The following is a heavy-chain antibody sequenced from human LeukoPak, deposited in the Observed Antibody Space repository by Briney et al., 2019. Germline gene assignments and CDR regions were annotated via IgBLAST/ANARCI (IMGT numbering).Heavy chain of an antibody. CDR1: GGSISSYY. V-gene: IGHV4-59*04. CDR2: IYYSGNT. Sequence: SETLSLTCTVSGGSISSYYWSWIRQPPGKGLEWIGSIYYSGNTYHNPSLKSRVTMSVDTSKNQFSLKLNSVTAADTAVYYCARFSEWIQLWFVDYWGQGTLVTVSS. CDR3: ARFSEWIQLWFVDY. J-gene: IGHJ4*02. D-gene: IGHD5-18*01.